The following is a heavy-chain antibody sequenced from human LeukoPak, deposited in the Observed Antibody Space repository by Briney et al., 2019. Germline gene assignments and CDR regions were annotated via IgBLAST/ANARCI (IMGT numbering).Heavy chain of an antibody. CDR2: IYYSGNS. J-gene: IGHJ6*03. CDR3: ASISDPRSHYYYYMDV. V-gene: IGHV4-39*01. Sequence: PSETLSLTCTVSGGSISSDNYYWVWIRQPPGKGLGWIGSIYYSGNSYYNPSLKSRVTISVDTSKNQFSLKLSSVTAADTAVYYCASISDPRSHYYYYMDVWGKGTTVTVSS. CDR1: GGSISSDNYY. D-gene: IGHD3-3*02.